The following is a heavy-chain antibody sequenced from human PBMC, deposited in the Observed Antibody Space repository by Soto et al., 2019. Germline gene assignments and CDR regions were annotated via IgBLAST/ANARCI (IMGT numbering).Heavy chain of an antibody. V-gene: IGHV3-9*01. CDR2: ISSDGDTI. CDR3: TKGGYALIYYFGMDV. D-gene: IGHD5-12*01. Sequence: EVQLIEAGGGWVQPGTSLRVSCAASGFTFHEYAMHWVRQAPGKGLEWVSGISSDGDTIAYADSVQGRFTVFRDNAKNSLYLQMNSLRAEDTALYYCTKGGYALIYYFGMDVWGKGTTVTVSS. CDR1: GFTFHEYA. J-gene: IGHJ6*04.